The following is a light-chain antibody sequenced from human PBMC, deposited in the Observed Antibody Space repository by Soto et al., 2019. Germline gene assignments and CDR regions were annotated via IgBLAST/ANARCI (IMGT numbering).Light chain of an antibody. CDR3: QQYDDWPLT. J-gene: IGKJ4*01. CDR1: QSVGSN. V-gene: IGKV3D-15*01. Sequence: EIVMTQSPATLSVSPGEGATLSCGASQSVGSNLAWYQQKPGQAPRLLIYGASARATGIPARFSGSGSGTEFTPTVSSLQSEDFVVYYCQQYDDWPLTFGGGTKVEIK. CDR2: GAS.